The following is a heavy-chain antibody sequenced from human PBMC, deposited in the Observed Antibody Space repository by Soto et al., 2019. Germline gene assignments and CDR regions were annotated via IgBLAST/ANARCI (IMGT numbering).Heavy chain of an antibody. CDR2: IYHAGSV. J-gene: IGHJ6*02. Sequence: AETLSLTCAVSGYSIGSGYYWAWIRQSPGKGQEWIGSIYHAGSVYYNPSLNGRVALSMDTSKNHFSLKLTYVTAEDTAVYYCARTFDYYGMDVWGQGTTVTVSS. CDR1: GYSIGSGYY. V-gene: IGHV4-38-2*01. CDR3: ARTFDYYGMDV.